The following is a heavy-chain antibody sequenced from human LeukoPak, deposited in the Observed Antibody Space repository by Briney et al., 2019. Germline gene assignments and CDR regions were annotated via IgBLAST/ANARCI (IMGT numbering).Heavy chain of an antibody. CDR3: ARNSGWLDY. CDR2: TYYRSKWYN. CDR1: GDSVSSNSAA. V-gene: IGHV6-1*01. Sequence: SQTLSLTCAISGDSVSSNSAAWNWIRQPPSRGLEWLGRTYYRSKWYNDYAISVKSRITVNPDTSKNQFSLHLNSVTPEDTAVYYCARNSGWLDYWAQGTLVTVSS. D-gene: IGHD6-19*01. J-gene: IGHJ4*02.